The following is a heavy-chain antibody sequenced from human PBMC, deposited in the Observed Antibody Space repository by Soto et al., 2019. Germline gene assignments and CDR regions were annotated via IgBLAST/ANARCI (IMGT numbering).Heavy chain of an antibody. Sequence: PGGSLRLSCAASGFTFSDYYMSWIRQAPGKGLEWVSYISSSGSTIYYADSVKGRFTISRDNAKNSLYLQMNSLRAEDTAVYYFARARPEVDAFDIWGQGTMVTVSS. CDR3: ARARPEVDAFDI. V-gene: IGHV3-11*01. D-gene: IGHD6-6*01. CDR2: ISSSGSTI. J-gene: IGHJ3*02. CDR1: GFTFSDYY.